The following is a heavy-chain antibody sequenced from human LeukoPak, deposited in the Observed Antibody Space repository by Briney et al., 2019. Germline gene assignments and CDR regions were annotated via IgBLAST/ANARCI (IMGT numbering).Heavy chain of an antibody. J-gene: IGHJ6*03. CDR3: AKDRDYDADYYYYYMDV. CDR1: GFTFSSYA. Sequence: GGSLRLSCAASGFTFSSYAMSWVRQAPGKGLEWVSAMSGSGGSTYYADSVKGRFTISRDNSKNTLYLQMNSLRAEDTAVYYCAKDRDYDADYYYYYMDVWGKGTTVTVSS. CDR2: MSGSGGST. V-gene: IGHV3-23*01. D-gene: IGHD4-17*01.